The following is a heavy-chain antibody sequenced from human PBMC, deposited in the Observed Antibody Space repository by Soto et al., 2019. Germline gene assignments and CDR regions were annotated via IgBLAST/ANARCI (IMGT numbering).Heavy chain of an antibody. V-gene: IGHV3-23*01. CDR1: GFTFSSYA. J-gene: IGHJ4*02. Sequence: GGSLRLSCAASGFTFSSYAMSWVRQAPGKGLEWVSAISGSGGSTYYADSVKGRFTISRDNSKNTLYLQMNSLRAEDTAVYYCAKGGINRVVPAAMPYYFDHWGQGTLVTVSS. D-gene: IGHD2-2*01. CDR3: AKGGINRVVPAAMPYYFDH. CDR2: ISGSGGST.